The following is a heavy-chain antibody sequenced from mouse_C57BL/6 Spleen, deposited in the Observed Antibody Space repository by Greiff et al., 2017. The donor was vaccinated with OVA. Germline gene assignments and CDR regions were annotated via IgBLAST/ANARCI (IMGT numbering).Heavy chain of an antibody. CDR3: TTVYYDYVYAMGD. V-gene: IGHV14-1*01. CDR2: IDPEDGDT. D-gene: IGHD2-4*01. Sequence: VQLQQSGAELVRPGASVKLSCTASGFNIKDYYMHWVKQRPEQGLEWIGRIDPEDGDTEYAPKFQGKATMTADTSSNTAYLQLSSLTSEDTAVYYCTTVYYDYVYAMGDWGQGTSVTVAS. CDR1: GFNIKDYY. J-gene: IGHJ4*01.